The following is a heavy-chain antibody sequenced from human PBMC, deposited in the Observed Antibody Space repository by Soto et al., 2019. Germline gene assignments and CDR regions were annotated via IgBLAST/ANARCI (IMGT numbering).Heavy chain of an antibody. CDR1: GGSFSGYY. V-gene: IGHV4-34*01. Sequence: SETLSLTCAVYGGSFSGYYWSWIRQPPGKGLEWIGTIYYSGTTIYNPSLKSRVTISVDTSKNQFSLKLSSVTAADTAVYYCARQGLRYYFYGMDIWGQGTTVTVSS. D-gene: IGHD3-16*02. CDR3: ARQGLRYYFYGMDI. CDR2: IYYSGTT. J-gene: IGHJ6*02.